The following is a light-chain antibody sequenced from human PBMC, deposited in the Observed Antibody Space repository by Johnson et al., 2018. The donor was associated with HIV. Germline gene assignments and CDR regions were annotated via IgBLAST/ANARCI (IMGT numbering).Light chain of an antibody. CDR2: ENN. Sequence: QFVLTQPPSVSAAPGQKVTISCSGSNSNIGNNYVSWYQQLPGTAPKLLIYENNQRSSGIPERFSGSKSATSATLGITGLQTGDEADYYCGTWDSSLSVYVFGSGPKVTGL. CDR1: NSNIGNNY. V-gene: IGLV1-51*02. J-gene: IGLJ1*01. CDR3: GTWDSSLSVYV.